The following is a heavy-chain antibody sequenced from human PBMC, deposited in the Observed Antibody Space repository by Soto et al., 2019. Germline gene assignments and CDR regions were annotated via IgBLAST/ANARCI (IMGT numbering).Heavy chain of an antibody. CDR1: GYTFTIYG. CDR3: ARVDYSDSSGYYGY. V-gene: IGHV1-18*04. Sequence: QVQLVQSGAEVKKPGASVKVSCKASGYTFTIYGISWVRQAPGQGLEWMGWISGYNGNTDYAQNLQDRVTLTTDASTSSVYMELRSLTSDDTAVYYCARVDYSDSSGYYGYWGQGTLITVSS. D-gene: IGHD3-22*01. J-gene: IGHJ4*02. CDR2: ISGYNGNT.